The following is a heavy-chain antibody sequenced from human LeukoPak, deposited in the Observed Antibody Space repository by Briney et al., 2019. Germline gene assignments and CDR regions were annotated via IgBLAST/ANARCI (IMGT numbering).Heavy chain of an antibody. D-gene: IGHD3-3*01. J-gene: IGHJ4*02. Sequence: ASVKVSCKASGGTFSSHAISWVRQAPGQGLEWMGRIIPILGIANYAQKFQGRVTITADKSTSTAYMELSSLRSEDTAVYYCARVCPCADWSALDYWGQGTLVTVSS. CDR1: GGTFSSHA. CDR2: IIPILGIA. CDR3: ARVCPCADWSALDY. V-gene: IGHV1-69*04.